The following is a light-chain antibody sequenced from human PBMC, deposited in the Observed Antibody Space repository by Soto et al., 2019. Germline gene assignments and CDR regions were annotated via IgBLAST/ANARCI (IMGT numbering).Light chain of an antibody. CDR3: QQYNNWPWT. J-gene: IGKJ1*01. Sequence: EIVMTQSPATLSVSPGDRATLSCRASQSVSSNLAWYQQKPGQAPRLLIYGASTRATGIPARFSGSGSGTEFTLTISSLQSEDSAVYYCQQYNNWPWTFSQGTKVEIK. CDR2: GAS. CDR1: QSVSSN. V-gene: IGKV3-15*01.